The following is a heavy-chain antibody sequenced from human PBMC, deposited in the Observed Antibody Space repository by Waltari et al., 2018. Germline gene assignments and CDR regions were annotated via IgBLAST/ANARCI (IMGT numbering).Heavy chain of an antibody. CDR2: IYYSGST. V-gene: IGHV4-31*03. CDR3: ARVRDTVMARCFDF. Sequence: QVQLRESGPGLVKPSQTLSLTCTVSGGSINSGGCYWSWIRQHQGKGLEWIGYIYYSGSTYYNPSLKSRATISVDTSKNQVSLKLSSVTAADTAVYYCARVRDTVMARCFDFWGQGTLVTVSS. J-gene: IGHJ4*02. CDR1: GGSINSGGCY. D-gene: IGHD5-18*01.